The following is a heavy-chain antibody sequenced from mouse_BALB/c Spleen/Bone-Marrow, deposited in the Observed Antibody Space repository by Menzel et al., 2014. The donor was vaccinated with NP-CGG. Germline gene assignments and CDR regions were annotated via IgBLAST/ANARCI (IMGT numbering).Heavy chain of an antibody. V-gene: IGHV14-3*02. CDR3: ANYYYGSSLFAY. D-gene: IGHD1-1*01. J-gene: IGHJ3*01. Sequence: EVKLMESGAELVKPGASVKLSCTASGFNIKDTYMHWVKQRPEQGLEWIGRIDPANGNTKYDPKFQGKATITADTSSNTAYLQLSSLTSEDTAVYYCANYYYGSSLFAYWGQGTLATVSA. CDR2: IDPANGNT. CDR1: GFNIKDTY.